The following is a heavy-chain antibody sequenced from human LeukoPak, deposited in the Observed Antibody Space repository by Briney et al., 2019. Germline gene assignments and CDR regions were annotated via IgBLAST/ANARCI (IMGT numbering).Heavy chain of an antibody. J-gene: IGHJ4*02. Sequence: SLRLSCAASGFAFSNYAMHWVRQAPGKGLQWVAVISYDGTKKCYADSLKGRFTISRDNSKNTLYLRMNSLRTEDTAVYYCAIGDGLGELSSSFDHWGRGTLVTVSS. D-gene: IGHD3-16*02. CDR2: ISYDGTKK. CDR3: AIGDGLGELSSSFDH. CDR1: GFAFSNYA. V-gene: IGHV3-30*04.